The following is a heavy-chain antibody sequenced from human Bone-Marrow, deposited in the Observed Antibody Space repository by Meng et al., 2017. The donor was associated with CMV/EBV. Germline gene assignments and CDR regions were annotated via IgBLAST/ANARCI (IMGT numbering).Heavy chain of an antibody. CDR2: ISAYNGNT. CDR3: ARAPAILPVDY. J-gene: IGHJ4*02. D-gene: IGHD2-2*02. Sequence: GGSLRLSCKASGYTFTSYGISWVRQAPGQGLEWMGWISAYNGNTNYAQKLQGRLTMTTDTSTSTAYMELRSLRSDDTAVYYCARAPAILPVDYWGQGTLVTVSS. V-gene: IGHV1-18*01. CDR1: GYTFTSYG.